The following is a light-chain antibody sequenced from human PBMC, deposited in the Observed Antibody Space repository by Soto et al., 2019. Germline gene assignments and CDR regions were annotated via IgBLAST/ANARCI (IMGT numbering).Light chain of an antibody. CDR3: QQYDSSPRT. CDR1: ESVSDY. CDR2: DAS. V-gene: IGKV3-11*01. Sequence: EIVLTQSPATLSLSPGERATLSCRASESVSDYVAWFQQTPGQAPRLLVYDASNRATGIPARFSGSGSGTDFTLTISSLEPEDFAVYYCQQYDSSPRTFGQGTKVDIK. J-gene: IGKJ1*01.